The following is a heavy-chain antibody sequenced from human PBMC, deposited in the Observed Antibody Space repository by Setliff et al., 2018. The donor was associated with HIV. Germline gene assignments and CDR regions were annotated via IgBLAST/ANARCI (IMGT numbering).Heavy chain of an antibody. D-gene: IGHD3-22*01. V-gene: IGHV1-46*01. CDR1: GYTFTSDY. CDR2: INPSGGST. J-gene: IGHJ4*02. Sequence: GASVKVSCKASGYTFTSDYIHWVRQAPGQGLEWMGIINPSGGSTSYAQKFQGRVTMTRDTSTSTVYMELSSLRSEDTAVYYCARDYYDSSGYIFFPGLPDYWGQGTLVTVSS. CDR3: ARDYYDSSGYIFFPGLPDY.